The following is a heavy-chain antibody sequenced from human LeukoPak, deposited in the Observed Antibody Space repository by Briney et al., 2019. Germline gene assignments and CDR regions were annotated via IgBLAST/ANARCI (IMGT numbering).Heavy chain of an antibody. CDR2: INHSGST. CDR1: GGSFSGYY. J-gene: IGHJ4*02. D-gene: IGHD3-10*01. CDR3: ATPVAGSGRS. V-gene: IGHV4-34*01. Sequence: SETLSLTCAVYGGSFSGYYWSWIRQPPGKGLEWIGEINHSGSTNYNPSLKSRVTISVDTSKNQFSLKLSSVTAADTAVYYCATPVAGSGRSWGQGTLVTVPS.